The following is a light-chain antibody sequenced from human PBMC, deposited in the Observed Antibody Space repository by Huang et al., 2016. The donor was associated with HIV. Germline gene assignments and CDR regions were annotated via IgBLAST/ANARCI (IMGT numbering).Light chain of an antibody. V-gene: IGKV3-15*01. CDR3: QQYDKWPPWT. CDR1: QSVSSN. J-gene: IGKJ1*01. Sequence: EIVMTQSPATLSVSPGERATLSCRASQSVSSNLAWYQQKPGQAPMLLIYGASTRATCIPARFSGSGSGTEFTLTISSLQSEDFAVYYCQQYDKWPPWTFGQGTKVEIK. CDR2: GAS.